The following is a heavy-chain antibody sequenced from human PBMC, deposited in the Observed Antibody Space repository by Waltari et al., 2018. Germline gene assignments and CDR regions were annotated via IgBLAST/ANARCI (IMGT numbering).Heavy chain of an antibody. CDR1: GFTFSSYG. D-gene: IGHD6-6*01. CDR2: IWYDGSNK. V-gene: IGHV3-33*06. Sequence: QVQLVESGGGVVQPGRSLRLSCAASGFTFSSYGMHWVRQAPGKGLEWVAVIWYDGSNKYYADSGKGRFTISRDNSKNTLYLQMNSLRAEDTAVYYCAKNSIRSIAARPDYWGQGTLVTVSS. CDR3: AKNSIRSIAARPDY. J-gene: IGHJ4*02.